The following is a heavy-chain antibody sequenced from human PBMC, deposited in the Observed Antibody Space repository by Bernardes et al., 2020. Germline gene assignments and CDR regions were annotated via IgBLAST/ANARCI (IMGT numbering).Heavy chain of an antibody. CDR1: GFTFGDYA. Sequence: GSLRLSCTASGFTFGDYAMSWFRQAPGKGLEWVGVMRSKAYGGTTEYAASVKGRFTISRDDSKSIAYLQMNSLKTEDTAVYYCTGMGSDDFWSGYWSPDDYWGQGTLVTVSS. CDR2: MRSKAYGGTT. V-gene: IGHV3-49*03. J-gene: IGHJ4*02. D-gene: IGHD3-3*01. CDR3: TGMGSDDFWSGYWSPDDY.